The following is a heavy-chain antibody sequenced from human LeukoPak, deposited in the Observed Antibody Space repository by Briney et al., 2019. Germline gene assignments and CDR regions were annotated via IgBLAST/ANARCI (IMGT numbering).Heavy chain of an antibody. CDR1: GYTFTGYY. Sequence: ASVKVSCKASGYTFTGYYMHWVRQAPGQGLEWMGWINPNSGGTNYAQKFQGRVTMTRDTSISTAYMELSRLRSDGTAVYYCAREPMDYDILTGYYPVDAFDIWGQGTMVTVSS. D-gene: IGHD3-9*01. V-gene: IGHV1-2*02. CDR3: AREPMDYDILTGYYPVDAFDI. J-gene: IGHJ3*02. CDR2: INPNSGGT.